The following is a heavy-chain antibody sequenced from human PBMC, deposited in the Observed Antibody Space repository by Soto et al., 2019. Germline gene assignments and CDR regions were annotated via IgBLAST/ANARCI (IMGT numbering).Heavy chain of an antibody. CDR1: GYTFTSYY. D-gene: IGHD2-15*01. CDR2: INPSGGST. V-gene: IGHV1-46*03. J-gene: IGHJ5*02. CDR3: ARGGISPRTNAHGRIPGP. Sequence: QVQLVQSGAEVKKTGASVKVSCKASGYTFTSYYMHWVRQAPGQGLEWMGIINPSGGSTSYAQKFQGRVTMTRDTSTSTVYMELSSLRSEDTAVYYCARGGISPRTNAHGRIPGPWGQGTLVTVSS.